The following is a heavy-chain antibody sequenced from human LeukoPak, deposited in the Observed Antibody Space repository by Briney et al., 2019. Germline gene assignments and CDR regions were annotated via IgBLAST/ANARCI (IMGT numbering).Heavy chain of an antibody. V-gene: IGHV3-30*03. CDR1: EFTFSTYG. CDR2: ISYDRSYK. CDR3: ARGAPRDRGVVPYYFDY. J-gene: IGHJ4*02. Sequence: GGSLRLSCAASEFTFSTYGMHWVRQAPGKGLEWVAVISYDRSYKFYADSVKGRFTISREDAKNSFYLQMNTLRAGDTAVYYCARGAPRDRGVVPYYFDYWGLGTLVTVSS. D-gene: IGHD3-10*01.